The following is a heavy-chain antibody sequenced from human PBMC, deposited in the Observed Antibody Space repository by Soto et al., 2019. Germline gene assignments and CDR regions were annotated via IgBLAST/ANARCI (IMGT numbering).Heavy chain of an antibody. CDR2: INSDGIST. Sequence: EVQLVESGGGLVQPGGSLRLSCAASGFSVSSYLMHWVRQAPGKGLVWVSRINSDGISTNYGDSVKGRFTVSRDNAKNTVYLQMNSLRAEDTAVYYCARELSSGYWGQGTLVTVSS. CDR1: GFSVSSYL. J-gene: IGHJ4*02. V-gene: IGHV3-74*01. CDR3: ARELSSGY. D-gene: IGHD3-3*01.